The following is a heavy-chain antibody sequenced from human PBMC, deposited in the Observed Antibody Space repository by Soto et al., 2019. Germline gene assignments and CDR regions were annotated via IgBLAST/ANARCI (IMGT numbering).Heavy chain of an antibody. CDR3: ARVPTDYYYYYMDV. CDR2: IIPILGIA. J-gene: IGHJ6*03. CDR1: GGTFSSYT. V-gene: IGHV1-69*02. Sequence: QVQLVQSGAEVKKPGSSVKVSCKASGGTFSSYTISWVRQAPGQGLEWMGRIIPILGIANYAQKFQGRVTLTADKSTSTAYMALSSLRSEDTAVYYCARVPTDYYYYYMDVGGKGTTFTVSS.